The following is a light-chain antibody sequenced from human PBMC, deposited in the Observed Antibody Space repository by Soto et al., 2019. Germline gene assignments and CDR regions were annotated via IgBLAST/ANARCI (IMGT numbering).Light chain of an antibody. Sequence: DIQMTQSPSTLSASVGDRVSITCRARQSISRWLAWYQQKPGKAPKLLIYDASILESGVPSRFSGSGSGTEFTLTISSLQPDDFATYYCQQYHTYSTFGQGTKWIS. CDR2: DAS. J-gene: IGKJ1*01. CDR1: QSISRW. CDR3: QQYHTYST. V-gene: IGKV1-5*01.